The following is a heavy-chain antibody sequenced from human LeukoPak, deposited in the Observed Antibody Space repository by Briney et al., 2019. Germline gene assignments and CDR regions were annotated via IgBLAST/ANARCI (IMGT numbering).Heavy chain of an antibody. V-gene: IGHV1-46*01. Sequence: GASVKVSCKASGYTFTSYYMHWVRQAPGQGLEWMGIINPSGGSTSYAQKFQGRVTMTRDTSTSTVYMELSSLRSEDMAVYYCAREKLDCSSTSCHDAFDIWGQGTMVTVSS. CDR2: INPSGGST. J-gene: IGHJ3*02. CDR3: AREKLDCSSTSCHDAFDI. D-gene: IGHD2-2*01. CDR1: GYTFTSYY.